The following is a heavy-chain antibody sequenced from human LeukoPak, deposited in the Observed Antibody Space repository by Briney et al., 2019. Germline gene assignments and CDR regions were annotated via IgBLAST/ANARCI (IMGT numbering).Heavy chain of an antibody. J-gene: IGHJ4*02. CDR3: ERGIVAVGNIDY. D-gene: IGHD6-13*01. CDR2: INSSSSYI. V-gene: IGHV3-21*01. CDR1: GFTLSSYT. Sequence: GGSLRLSCAASGFTLSSYTMNWVRQAPGKGLEWVSSINSSSSYIYYADSVKGRFTISRDNAKNSLYLQMNTLRAEDTAVYYCERGIVAVGNIDYWGQGTLVTVSS.